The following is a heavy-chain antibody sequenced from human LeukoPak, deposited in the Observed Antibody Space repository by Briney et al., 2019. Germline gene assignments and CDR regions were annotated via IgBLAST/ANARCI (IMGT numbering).Heavy chain of an antibody. J-gene: IGHJ6*02. V-gene: IGHV3-21*01. D-gene: IGHD5-18*01. CDR1: GFTLSSYS. CDR2: ISSSSSYI. Sequence: GGSLRLSCAASGFTLSSYSMNWVRQAPGKGLEWVSSISSSSSYIYYADSVKGRFTISRDNAKNSLYLQMNSLRAEDTAVYYCARGGIGYSYGYAYYGMDVWGQGTTVTVSS. CDR3: ARGGIGYSYGYAYYGMDV.